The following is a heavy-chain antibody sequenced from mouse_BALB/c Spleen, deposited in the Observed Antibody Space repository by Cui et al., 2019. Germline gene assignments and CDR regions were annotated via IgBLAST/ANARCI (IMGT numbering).Heavy chain of an antibody. CDR1: GYTFTSYL. V-gene: IGHV1-72*01. Sequence: QLQLQQPGAKLVKSGAPVKLSCKASGYTFTSYLMHWMKQRPGRGLEWIGRIDPNSGGTKYNEKFKSKATLTVDKPSSTAYMQLSSLTSEDSAVYYCARYDYYGSSYFDYWGQGTTLTVSS. CDR3: ARYDYYGSSYFDY. CDR2: IDPNSGGT. D-gene: IGHD1-1*01. J-gene: IGHJ2*01.